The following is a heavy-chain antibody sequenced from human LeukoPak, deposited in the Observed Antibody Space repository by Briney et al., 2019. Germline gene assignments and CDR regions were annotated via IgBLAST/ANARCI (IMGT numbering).Heavy chain of an antibody. D-gene: IGHD1-26*01. CDR3: ATFRDSGSYDRGLDY. Sequence: PGGSLRLSCAASGFTFSTYSMNWVRQAPGKGLEWVSSISSSSSFIYYADSVKGRFTISRDNAKNSLYLQMNSLRAEDTAVCYCATFRDSGSYDRGLDYWGQGTLVTVSS. CDR1: GFTFSTYS. V-gene: IGHV3-21*01. CDR2: ISSSSSFI. J-gene: IGHJ4*02.